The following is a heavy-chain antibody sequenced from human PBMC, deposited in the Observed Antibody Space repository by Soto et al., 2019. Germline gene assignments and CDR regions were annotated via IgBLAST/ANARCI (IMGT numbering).Heavy chain of an antibody. Sequence: SVKVSCKASGFDFGSFGIQFLRQTRGRGLEWIGWIVVASGRTNYARQFQGRVAFSRDMSSTTAYMDLYDLKSDDTAVYFCSADHPHTAIGWPVWGQGTTVTAP. CDR2: IVVASGRT. J-gene: IGHJ6*02. CDR3: SADHPHTAIGWPV. CDR1: GFDFGSFG. V-gene: IGHV1-58*02.